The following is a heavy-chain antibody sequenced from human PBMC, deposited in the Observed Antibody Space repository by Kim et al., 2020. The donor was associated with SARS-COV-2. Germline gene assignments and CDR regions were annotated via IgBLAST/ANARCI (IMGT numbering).Heavy chain of an antibody. J-gene: IGHJ6*03. CDR3: ARALKDIVVVPAAIGLGVNYYYYMDV. V-gene: IGHV1-24*01. CDR1: GYTLTELS. Sequence: ASVKVSCKVSGYTLTELSMHWVRQAPGKGLEWMGGFDPEDGETIYAQKFQGRVTMTEDTSTDTAYMELSSLRSEDTAVYYCARALKDIVVVPAAIGLGVNYYYYMDVWGKGTTVTVSS. CDR2: FDPEDGET. D-gene: IGHD2-2*02.